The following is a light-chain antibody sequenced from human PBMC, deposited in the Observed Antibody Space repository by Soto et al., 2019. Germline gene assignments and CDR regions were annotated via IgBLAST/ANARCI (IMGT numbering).Light chain of an antibody. V-gene: IGKV4-1*01. CDR3: QQDYSLLLT. CDR2: WTS. J-gene: IGKJ4*01. CDR1: QSDLYSSNKKYY. Sequence: DIVMTQSPDSRAVSRGERATFNCKSSQSDLYSSNKKYYLAWYKQRPGQPPKLLIYWTSTRYSGVPNRFSGSGSGTDCTLTISSLQAEDVAVYYCQQDYSLLLTFGGGTKVEI.